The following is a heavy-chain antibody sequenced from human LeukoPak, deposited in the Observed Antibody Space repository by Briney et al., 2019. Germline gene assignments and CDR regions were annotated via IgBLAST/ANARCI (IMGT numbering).Heavy chain of an antibody. Sequence: SETLSLTCAVYGGSFSGYYWSWIRQPPGKGLEWIGEINHSGSTNYNPSLKSRVTISVDTSKNQFSLKLSSATAADTAVYYCARSVATGSDDILTGYYRFDPWGQGTLVTVSS. J-gene: IGHJ5*02. D-gene: IGHD3-9*01. CDR2: INHSGST. V-gene: IGHV4-34*01. CDR1: GGSFSGYY. CDR3: ARSVATGSDDILTGYYRFDP.